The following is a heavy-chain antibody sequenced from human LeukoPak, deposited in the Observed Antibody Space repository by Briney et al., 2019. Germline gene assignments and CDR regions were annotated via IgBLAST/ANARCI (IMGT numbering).Heavy chain of an antibody. CDR1: GGSISSSSDY. J-gene: IGHJ4*02. CDR2: IYYSGST. D-gene: IGHD3-3*01. Sequence: SETLSLTCTVSGGSISSSSDYWGWIRQPPGKGLEWIGSIYYSGSTYYNPSLKSRVTISVDTSKNQFSLKLSSVTAADTAVYYCARLGALDFWSLDYWGQGTLVTASS. V-gene: IGHV4-39*01. CDR3: ARLGALDFWSLDY.